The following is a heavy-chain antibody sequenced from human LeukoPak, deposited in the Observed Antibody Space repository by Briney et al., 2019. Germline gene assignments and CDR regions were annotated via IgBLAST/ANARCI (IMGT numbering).Heavy chain of an antibody. CDR1: GFTFSSYW. CDR2: ISHDGSSA. CDR3: ARVSVCPRCHFDY. D-gene: IGHD5/OR15-5a*01. Sequence: PGGSLRLSCAASGFTFSSYWMHWVRQAPGKGLVWVSRISHDGSSAIYADSVNGRFTISRDNAKNTLYLQMNSLRADDTAAYYCARVSVCPRCHFDYWGQGTLVTVSS. J-gene: IGHJ4*02. V-gene: IGHV3-74*01.